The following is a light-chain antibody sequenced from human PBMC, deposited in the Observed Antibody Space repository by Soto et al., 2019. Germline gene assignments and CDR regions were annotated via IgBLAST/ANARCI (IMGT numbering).Light chain of an antibody. CDR2: GAS. CDR3: QQYGSSPNT. V-gene: IGKV3-20*01. Sequence: EIVLTQSPGTLSLSLGERATLSCRASQSVSSSYLAWYQQKPGQAPRLLIYGASSRATGITDRFSGSGSGTDFTLTISRLEPEDFAVYYCQQYGSSPNTFGQGPKLEIK. J-gene: IGKJ2*01. CDR1: QSVSSSY.